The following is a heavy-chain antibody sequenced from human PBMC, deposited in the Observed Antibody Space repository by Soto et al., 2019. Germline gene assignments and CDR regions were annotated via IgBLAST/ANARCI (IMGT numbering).Heavy chain of an antibody. D-gene: IGHD3-16*01. Sequence: QVHLVESGGDVVQPGRSLRLSCAASGFTFSSYIMHWVRQAPGKGLEWVAVVSFEGSDKYYSDSVKGRFTISRDNSKNTLFLEMNSLRAEDTAIYYCARDSAGEGGYWGQGTLVTVSP. V-gene: IGHV3-30*04. CDR2: VSFEGSDK. CDR3: ARDSAGEGGY. CDR1: GFTFSSYI. J-gene: IGHJ4*02.